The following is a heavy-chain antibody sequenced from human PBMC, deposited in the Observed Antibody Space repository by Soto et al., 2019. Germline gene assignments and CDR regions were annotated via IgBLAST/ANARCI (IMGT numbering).Heavy chain of an antibody. V-gene: IGHV4-31*03. CDR1: GGSISSGGYY. Sequence: TSETLSLTCTVSGGSISSGGYYWSWIRQHPGKGLEWIGYIYYSGSTYYNPSLKSRVTISVDTSKNQFSLKLSSVTAADTAVYYCARAAAGTAWFDPWGQGTLVTVSS. CDR2: IYYSGST. D-gene: IGHD6-13*01. CDR3: ARAAAGTAWFDP. J-gene: IGHJ5*02.